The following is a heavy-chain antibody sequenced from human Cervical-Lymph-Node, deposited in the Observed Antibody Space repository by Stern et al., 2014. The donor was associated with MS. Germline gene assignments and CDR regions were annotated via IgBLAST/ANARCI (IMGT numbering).Heavy chain of an antibody. CDR3: ASGYSSGWVFDY. CDR1: GFPFSSYW. CDR2: INNAGSST. D-gene: IGHD6-19*01. J-gene: IGHJ4*02. V-gene: IGHV3-74*02. Sequence: EVQLVESGGGLVQPGGSLRLSCAASGFPFSSYWMHWVRQAPGKGLGWVSRINNAGSSTSYADSVKGRFPISRDNAKNTLYLQMNSLRAEDTAVYYCASGYSSGWVFDYWGQGTLVTVSS.